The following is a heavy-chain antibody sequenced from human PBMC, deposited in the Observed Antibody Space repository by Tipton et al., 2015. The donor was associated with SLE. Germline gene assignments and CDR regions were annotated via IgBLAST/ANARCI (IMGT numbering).Heavy chain of an antibody. D-gene: IGHD1-26*01. J-gene: IGHJ3*02. CDR1: GGTFSSYA. Sequence: QVQLVQSGPEVKKPGSSVKVSCKASGGTFSSYAISWVRQAPGQGLEWMGGIIPIFGTANYAQKFQGRVTITADESTSTAYMELSSLRSEDTAVYNCARGAFTSGSSDGSAFDIWGQGTMVTVSS. CDR3: ARGAFTSGSSDGSAFDI. CDR2: IIPIFGTA. V-gene: IGHV1-69*01.